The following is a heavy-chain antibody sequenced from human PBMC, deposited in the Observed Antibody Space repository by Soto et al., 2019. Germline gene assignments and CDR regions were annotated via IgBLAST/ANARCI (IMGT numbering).Heavy chain of an antibody. D-gene: IGHD3-22*01. Sequence: QVQLVQSGAEVKKPGASVKVSCKVSGYTFTNYGISWVRQTPGQGLEWMGWLSTFDGSTNYAQKLQGRVTMTTDISTTTAYMDLRSLRSDDTAVYYCAGDVGHYYDGSGYKIFFDYWGQGTLVTISS. CDR2: LSTFDGST. J-gene: IGHJ4*02. CDR3: AGDVGHYYDGSGYKIFFDY. CDR1: GYTFTNYG. V-gene: IGHV1-18*01.